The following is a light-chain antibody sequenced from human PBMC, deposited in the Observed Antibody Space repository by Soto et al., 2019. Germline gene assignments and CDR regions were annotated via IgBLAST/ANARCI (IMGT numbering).Light chain of an antibody. CDR1: QSVTSNY. V-gene: IGKV3-20*01. J-gene: IGKJ2*01. CDR2: GAY. Sequence: ETVLTQSPGTLSLSPGDRATLSCSASQSVTSNYLAWYQQKPGQAPRLLIYGAYNRATGIPDRFSGSGSGADFPLIISRLEPEDSVVYYCHQCRYGRDTFGQGTKVESK. CDR3: HQCRYGRDT.